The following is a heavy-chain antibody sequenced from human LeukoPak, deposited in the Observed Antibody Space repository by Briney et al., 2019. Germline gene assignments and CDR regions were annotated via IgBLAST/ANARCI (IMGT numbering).Heavy chain of an antibody. D-gene: IGHD5-12*01. CDR3: AKDSSRGYSAYGVDY. CDR1: GFTFSSYA. J-gene: IGHJ4*02. V-gene: IGHV3-23*01. Sequence: PGGSLRLSCAASGFTFSSYAMNWVRQAPGKGLEWVSSISGSGSTYYADSGKGRFTISRDNSRNTLFLQMNSLRAEDTAVCYCAKDSSRGYSAYGVDYWGQGTLVTVSS. CDR2: ISGSGST.